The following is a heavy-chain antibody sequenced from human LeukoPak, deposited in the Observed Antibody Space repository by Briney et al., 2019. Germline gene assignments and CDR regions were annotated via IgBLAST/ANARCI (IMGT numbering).Heavy chain of an antibody. CDR2: IYHSGST. V-gene: IGHV4-4*02. Sequence: SETLSLTCAVSGGSLSSSNWWSWVRQPPGKGLEWIGDIYHSGSTNYNPSLKCRVTISVDKSKNQFSLKLSSVTAADTAVYYCARDPGYSYGLRYSYFDLWGRGTLVTVSS. J-gene: IGHJ2*01. CDR3: ARDPGYSYGLRYSYFDL. CDR1: GGSLSSSNW. D-gene: IGHD5-18*01.